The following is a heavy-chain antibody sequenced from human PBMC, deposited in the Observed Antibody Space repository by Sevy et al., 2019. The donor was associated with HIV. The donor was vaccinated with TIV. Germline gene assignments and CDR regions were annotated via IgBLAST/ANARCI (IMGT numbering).Heavy chain of an antibody. CDR2: IIPIFGTA. D-gene: IGHD5-12*01. Sequence: ASVKVTRQASGGTFSRYAISWVRQAPGQALEWMGGIIPIFGTANYAQKFQGRVTITADESTSTAYMELSSLRSEDTAVYYCARGARGYSGYDSYYFDYWGQGTLVTVSS. CDR1: GGTFSRYA. CDR3: ARGARGYSGYDSYYFDY. J-gene: IGHJ4*02. V-gene: IGHV1-69*13.